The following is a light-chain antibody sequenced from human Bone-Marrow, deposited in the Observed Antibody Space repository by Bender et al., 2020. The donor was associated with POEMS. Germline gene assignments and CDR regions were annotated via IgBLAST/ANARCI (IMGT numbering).Light chain of an antibody. CDR1: ALPDQY. V-gene: IGLV3-25*03. J-gene: IGLJ3*02. CDR2: KDT. CDR3: QSADSSGLYRL. Sequence: ARITCSGDALPDQYAYWYQQRPGQAPVMVINKDTERPSGIPERFSGSSSGTTVTLTIRGAHAEDEADYFCQSADSSGLYRLFGGGTRLTVL.